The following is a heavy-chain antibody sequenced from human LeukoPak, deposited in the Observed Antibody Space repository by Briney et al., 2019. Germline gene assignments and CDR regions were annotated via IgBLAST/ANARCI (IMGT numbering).Heavy chain of an antibody. CDR2: IGSSGGDT. D-gene: IGHD1-26*01. Sequence: GGSLRLSCTASGFTFSSYAMSWVRQAPGKGLEWVSAIGSSGGDTYYADSVKGRFTISRDISRNTLSLQMNSLRAEDTAVYYCARDLRVGAISFDYWGQGTLVTVSS. CDR1: GFTFSSYA. V-gene: IGHV3-23*01. CDR3: ARDLRVGAISFDY. J-gene: IGHJ4*02.